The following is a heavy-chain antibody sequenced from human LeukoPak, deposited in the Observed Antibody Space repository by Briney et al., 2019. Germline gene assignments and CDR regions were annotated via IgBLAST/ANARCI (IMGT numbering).Heavy chain of an antibody. Sequence: KPSETLSLTCAVYGGSFSGYYWSWIRQPPGKGLEWIGENNHSGSTNYNPSLKSRVNISVDTSKNQFSLKLRSVTAADTAVYYCAADSSSRDYWGQGTLVTVSS. CDR3: AADSSSRDY. V-gene: IGHV4-34*01. CDR1: GGSFSGYY. CDR2: NNHSGST. D-gene: IGHD6-6*01. J-gene: IGHJ4*02.